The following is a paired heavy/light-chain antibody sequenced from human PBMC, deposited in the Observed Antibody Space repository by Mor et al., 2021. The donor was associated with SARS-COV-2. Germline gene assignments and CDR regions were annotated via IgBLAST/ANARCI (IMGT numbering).Heavy chain of an antibody. CDR2: ISGSGGDT. D-gene: IGHD1-26*01. J-gene: IGHJ3*01. CDR3: AKDPNPGREVLWPHAFDV. CDR1: GFTFNNYA. V-gene: IGHV3-23*01. Sequence: EVQLLESGGGLVQPGGSLRLSCAASGFTFNNYAMSWVRQAPGKGLEWVSAISGSGGDTYYSDSVKGRFTISRDNSKNTLYLQMNSLRADDTALFYCAKDPNPGREVLWPHAFDVWGQGTKVTISS.
Light chain of an antibody. Sequence: QSVLTQPPSVSAAPGQKVTISCSGSSSNIGNNFVSWYQQLPGTAPKLLIYDNNKRPSGIPDRFSGSKSGTSATLGITGLQTGDEADYYCGTWDSSLSASVFGGGTQLTVL. V-gene: IGLV1-51*02. CDR1: SSNIGNNF. J-gene: IGLJ7*01. CDR3: GTWDSSLSASV. CDR2: DNN.